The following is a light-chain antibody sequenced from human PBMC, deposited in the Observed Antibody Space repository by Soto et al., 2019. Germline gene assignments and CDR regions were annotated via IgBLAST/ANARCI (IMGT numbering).Light chain of an antibody. CDR1: SSDIGSYDY. Sequence: QSALTQPVSVSGSPGQSITISCTGTSSDIGSYDYVSGYQQRPGKAPKLMIYEVRYRPSGVSNRFSGAKSGNTASLTISGLQAEDEAVYYCCSYTRTSNHYFFGSGTKVTAL. CDR3: CSYTRTSNHYF. V-gene: IGLV2-14*01. J-gene: IGLJ1*01. CDR2: EVR.